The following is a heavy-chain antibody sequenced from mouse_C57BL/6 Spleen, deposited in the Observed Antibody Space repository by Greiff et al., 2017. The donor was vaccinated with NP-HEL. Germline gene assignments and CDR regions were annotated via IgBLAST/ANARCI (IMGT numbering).Heavy chain of an antibody. CDR1: GYTFTSYW. Sequence: IQLQQSGAELVKPGASVKLSCKASGYTFTSYWMHWVKQRPGRGLEWIGRIDPNSGGTKYNEKFKSKATLTVDKPSSTAYMQLSSLTSEDSAVYYGARERTGTDWYFDVWGTGTTVTVAS. J-gene: IGHJ1*03. CDR2: IDPNSGGT. CDR3: ARERTGTDWYFDV. V-gene: IGHV1-72*01. D-gene: IGHD4-1*01.